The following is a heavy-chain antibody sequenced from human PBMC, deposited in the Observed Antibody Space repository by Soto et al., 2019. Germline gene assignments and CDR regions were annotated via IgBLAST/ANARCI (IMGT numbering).Heavy chain of an antibody. CDR1: GGSITSGGSF. J-gene: IGHJ6*03. CDR2: IYYSGSV. CDR3: AKTLPGGTIYYMDV. Sequence: QVQLRESGPGLVKPSETLSLTCTVSGGSITSGGSFWSWVRQHPGKGLGWIGHIYYSGSVYYNPSLKSRVAMSVDPSKNLFSLRVASVTAADTAVYYCAKTLPGGTIYYMDVWGDGTTITVAS. D-gene: IGHD1-26*01. V-gene: IGHV4-31*03.